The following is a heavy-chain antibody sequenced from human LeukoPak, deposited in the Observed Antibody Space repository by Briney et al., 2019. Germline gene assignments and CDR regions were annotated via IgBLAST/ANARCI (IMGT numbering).Heavy chain of an antibody. CDR1: GYTFTGYY. Sequence: GASVKVSCKASGYTFTGYYMHWVRQAPGQGLEWMGWINPNSGGTNYAQKFQGRVTMTRDTSISTAYMELSRLRSDDTAVYYCARAAYYDFWSGSLSWFDPWGQGTLVTVSS. D-gene: IGHD3-3*01. CDR2: INPNSGGT. J-gene: IGHJ5*02. CDR3: ARAAYYDFWSGSLSWFDP. V-gene: IGHV1-2*02.